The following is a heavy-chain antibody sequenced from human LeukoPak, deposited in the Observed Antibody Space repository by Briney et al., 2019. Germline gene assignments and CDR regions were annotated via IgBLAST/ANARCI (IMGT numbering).Heavy chain of an antibody. CDR1: GFTFSSYS. CDR2: ISSSSYI. Sequence: GGSLRLSCAASGFTFSSYSMIWVRQAPGKGLEWVSSISSSSYIYYADSVKGRFTISRDNAKNSLYLQMNSLRAEDTAVYYCARVRIVGATRSYFDYWGQGTLVTVSS. D-gene: IGHD1-26*01. J-gene: IGHJ4*02. V-gene: IGHV3-21*01. CDR3: ARVRIVGATRSYFDY.